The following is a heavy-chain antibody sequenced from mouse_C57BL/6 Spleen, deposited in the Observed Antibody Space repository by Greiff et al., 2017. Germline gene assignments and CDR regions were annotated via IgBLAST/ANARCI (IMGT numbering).Heavy chain of an antibody. CDR2: IYPGDGDT. D-gene: IGHD1-1*01. CDR3: ARGSDYYGYAMDY. CDR1: GYAFSSSW. J-gene: IGHJ4*01. Sequence: QVQLKQSGPELVKPGASVKISCKASGYAFSSSWMNWVKQRPGKGLEWIGRIYPGDGDTNYNGKFKGKATLTAHKSSSTAYMQLSSLTSEDSAVYFCARGSDYYGYAMDYWGQGTSVTVSS. V-gene: IGHV1-82*01.